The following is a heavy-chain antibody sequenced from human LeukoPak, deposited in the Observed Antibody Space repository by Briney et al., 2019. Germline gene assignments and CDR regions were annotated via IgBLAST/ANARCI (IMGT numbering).Heavy chain of an antibody. CDR2: IHYSGST. J-gene: IGHJ4*02. CDR3: AGEAYCGGGSCYSLYFDY. D-gene: IGHD2-15*01. CDR1: GGSISSHY. Sequence: SETLSLTCTVSGGSISSHYWNWIPQSPGKGLEWIGYIHYSGSTHYNPSLKSRVTISVDTSKHQFSLKLSSATAADTAVYFCAGEAYCGGGSCYSLYFDYWGQGTLVTVSS. V-gene: IGHV4-59*11.